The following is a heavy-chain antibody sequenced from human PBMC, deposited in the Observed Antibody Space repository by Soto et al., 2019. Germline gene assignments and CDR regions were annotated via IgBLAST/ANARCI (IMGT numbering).Heavy chain of an antibody. D-gene: IGHD5-18*01. CDR3: ARHTAMVHLPYYYYGMDV. CDR2: FDPEDGET. J-gene: IGHJ6*02. Sequence: ASVKVSCKVSGYTLTELSMHWVRQAPGKGLERMGGFDPEDGETIYAQKFQGRVTITADTSTDTAYMELSSLRSEDTAVYYCARHTAMVHLPYYYYGMDVWGQGTTVTVSS. CDR1: GYTLTELS. V-gene: IGHV1-24*01.